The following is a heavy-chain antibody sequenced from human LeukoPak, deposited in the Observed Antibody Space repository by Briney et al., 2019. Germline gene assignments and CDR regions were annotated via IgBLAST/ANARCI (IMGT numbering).Heavy chain of an antibody. CDR3: ARDRGYYYVPNWFDP. J-gene: IGHJ5*02. Sequence: PGGSLRLSCAASGFTFSSYAMHWVRQAPGKGLEWVAVISYDGSNKYYADSVKGRFTISRDNSKNTLYLQMNSLRAEDTAVYYCARDRGYYYVPNWFDPWGQGTLVTVSS. CDR2: ISYDGSNK. D-gene: IGHD3-10*02. CDR1: GFTFSSYA. V-gene: IGHV3-30-3*01.